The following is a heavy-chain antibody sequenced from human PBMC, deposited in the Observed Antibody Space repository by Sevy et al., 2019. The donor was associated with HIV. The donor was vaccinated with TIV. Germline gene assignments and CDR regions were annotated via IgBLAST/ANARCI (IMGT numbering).Heavy chain of an antibody. CDR2: IYPGDSDT. V-gene: IGHV5-51*01. D-gene: IGHD3-22*01. CDR1: GYRFTKYW. J-gene: IGHJ3*02. CDR3: ARPGDYTDSCGYYYLPDAFDI. Sequence: GESLKISCKGSGYRFTKYWIGWVRQMPGKGLEWMGIIYPGDSDTRYSPSFQGQVTISADKSISTAYLQRSSLEASDTAVYYCARPGDYTDSCGYYYLPDAFDIWGQGTMVTVSS.